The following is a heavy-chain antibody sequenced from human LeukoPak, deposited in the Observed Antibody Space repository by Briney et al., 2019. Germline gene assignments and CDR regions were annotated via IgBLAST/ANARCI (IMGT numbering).Heavy chain of an antibody. CDR1: GFTFSSYA. V-gene: IGHV3-7*01. CDR2: IKQDGSEK. J-gene: IGHJ4*02. Sequence: PGGSLRLSCAASGFTFSSYAMSWVRQAPGKGLEWVANIKQDGSEKYYVDSVKGRFTISRDNAKNSLYLQMNSLRAEDTAVYYCARDHPDYWGQGTLVTVSS. CDR3: ARDHPDY.